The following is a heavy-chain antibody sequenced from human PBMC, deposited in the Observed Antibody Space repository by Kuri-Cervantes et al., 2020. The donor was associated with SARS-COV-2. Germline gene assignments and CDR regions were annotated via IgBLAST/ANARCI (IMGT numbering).Heavy chain of an antibody. CDR1: GFTFSNAW. Sequence: GESLKISCAASGFTFSNAWMNWVRQAPGKGLEWVSAISGSGGSTYYADSVKGRFTISRDNSKNTLYLQMNSLRAEDTAVYYCATLGYCSSTSCYLWGQGTMVTVSS. V-gene: IGHV3-23*01. J-gene: IGHJ3*01. D-gene: IGHD2-2*01. CDR2: ISGSGGST. CDR3: ATLGYCSSTSCYL.